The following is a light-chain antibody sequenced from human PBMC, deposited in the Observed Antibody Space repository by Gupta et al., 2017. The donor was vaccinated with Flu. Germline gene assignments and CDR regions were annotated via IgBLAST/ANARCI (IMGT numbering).Light chain of an antibody. V-gene: IGLV1-51*01. CDR1: TSNIGRNY. CDR2: NND. J-gene: IGLJ3*02. Sequence: VTISCSGSTSNIGRNYVSWYQQLPGTAPRLLIYNNDKRHSGIPDRFSGSKSGTSATLGITGLQTADEADYYCATWDSSLTAGGVFGGGTKLTVL. CDR3: ATWDSSLTAGGV.